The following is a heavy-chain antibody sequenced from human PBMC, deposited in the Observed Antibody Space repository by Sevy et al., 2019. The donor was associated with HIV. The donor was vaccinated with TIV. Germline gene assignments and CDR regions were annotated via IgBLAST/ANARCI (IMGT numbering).Heavy chain of an antibody. D-gene: IGHD2-21*01. CDR2: IYYNGNT. CDR1: GVSVSSGTYY. CDR3: ARRGISIPSHFDY. Sequence: SETLSLTCTVSGVSVSSGTYYWTWIRQPPGKGLEWIGYIYYNGNTNYNPSLKSRVTISLDTSKNQFSLNLSSVTAADTAVYYCARRGISIPSHFDYWGQGTLVTVSS. J-gene: IGHJ4*02. V-gene: IGHV4-61*01.